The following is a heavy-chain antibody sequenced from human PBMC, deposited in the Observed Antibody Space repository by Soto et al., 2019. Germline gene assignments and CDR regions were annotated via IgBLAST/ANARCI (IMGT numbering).Heavy chain of an antibody. V-gene: IGHV4-4*02. CDR3: ATTGDDILFGFACYYCGMDV. CDR2: IDHSGST. Sequence: QVQLQESGPGLVKPSGTLSLTCAVSGGSISSSNWWSWVRQPPGKGLECIGEIDHSGSTNYNPSLKSGVTISVDQSKNLFSLKLSSVADADTAVYYCATTGDDILFGFACYYCGMDVWGQGTTVTVSS. D-gene: IGHD3-9*01. J-gene: IGHJ6*02. CDR1: GGSISSSNW.